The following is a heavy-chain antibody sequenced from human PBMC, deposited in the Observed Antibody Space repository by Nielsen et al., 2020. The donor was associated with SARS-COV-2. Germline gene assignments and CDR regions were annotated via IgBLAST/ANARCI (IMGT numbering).Heavy chain of an antibody. CDR2: RHYNGNT. Sequence: SETLSPTCTVSGGSISRGGSSWSWIRQHPGKGLEWIASRHYNGNTYYNPSLHRPMISVDTSKNEFSLRLTSVTAADTALYYCARGAGWFDPWGQGTRVTVSS. CDR3: ARGAGWFDP. D-gene: IGHD6-19*01. V-gene: IGHV4-31*03. J-gene: IGHJ5*02. CDR1: GGSISRGGSS.